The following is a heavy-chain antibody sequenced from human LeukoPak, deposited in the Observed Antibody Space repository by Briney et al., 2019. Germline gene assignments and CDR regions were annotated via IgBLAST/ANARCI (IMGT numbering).Heavy chain of an antibody. CDR2: ISGSGGST. J-gene: IGHJ4*02. V-gene: IGHV3-23*01. CDR1: GFTFSSYA. CDR3: AKDPLMVRGGYGY. D-gene: IGHD3-10*01. Sequence: GGSLRLSCAASGFTFSSYAMSWVRQAPGKGLEWVSAISGSGGSTYYADSVKGRFTISRDNSKNTLYLEMNSLRAEDTAVYYCAKDPLMVRGGYGYWGQGTLVTVSS.